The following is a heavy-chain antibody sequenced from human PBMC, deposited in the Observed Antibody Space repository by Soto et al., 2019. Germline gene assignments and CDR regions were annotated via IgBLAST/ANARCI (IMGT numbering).Heavy chain of an antibody. Sequence: SETLSLICTVSGGSVSSGSYYWSWIRQPPGKGLEWIGYIYYSGSTNYNPSLKSRVTISVDTSKNQFSLKLSSVTAADTAVYYCARGGYSSGWYVFFDWFDPWGQGTLVTVYS. CDR2: IYYSGST. D-gene: IGHD6-19*01. CDR3: ARGGYSSGWYVFFDWFDP. J-gene: IGHJ5*02. CDR1: GGSVSSGSYY. V-gene: IGHV4-61*01.